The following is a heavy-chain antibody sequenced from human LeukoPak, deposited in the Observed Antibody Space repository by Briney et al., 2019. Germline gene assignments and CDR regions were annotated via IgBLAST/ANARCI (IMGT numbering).Heavy chain of an antibody. J-gene: IGHJ4*02. V-gene: IGHV1-2*02. D-gene: IGHD3-3*01. Sequence: ASVKVSCKASGYTFTGYYIHWVRQAPGQGLEWMGWINPNAGGTNYAQKFQGRVTMTRDASINTAYMEMSGLRSDDTAVYYCARSITIFGVVDFDYWGQGTLVTVSS. CDR3: ARSITIFGVVDFDY. CDR2: INPNAGGT. CDR1: GYTFTGYY.